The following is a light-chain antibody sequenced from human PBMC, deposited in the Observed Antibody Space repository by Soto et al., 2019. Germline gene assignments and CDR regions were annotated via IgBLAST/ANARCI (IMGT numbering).Light chain of an antibody. J-gene: IGKJ4*01. V-gene: IGKV3-15*01. CDR2: GAS. CDR3: QQYDNWPLT. Sequence: EVVLTQSPGTLSLSPGESATLSCRASQSVSSNLAWYQQKPGQAPRFLIYGASTRATGIPARFSGSGSGTEFTLNISSLQSEDFAVYYCQQYDNWPLTFGGGTKVEIK. CDR1: QSVSSN.